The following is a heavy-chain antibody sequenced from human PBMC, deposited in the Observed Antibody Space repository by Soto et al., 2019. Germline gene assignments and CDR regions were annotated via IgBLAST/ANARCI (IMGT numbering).Heavy chain of an antibody. V-gene: IGHV3-30*18. CDR2: VSSDGNNK. D-gene: IGHD2-2*01. CDR1: GFSFSKYG. Sequence: QVHLVESGGGVLQPGTSLRLSCVASGFSFSKYGMHWVRQAPGKGLEWVAFVSSDGNNKYYADSVKGRFTISRDNSKNTVYLQVDSLRLHDTAIYYCAKDRVIQLLPIWPDPWGQGTLVTVSS. CDR3: AKDRVIQLLPIWPDP. J-gene: IGHJ5*02.